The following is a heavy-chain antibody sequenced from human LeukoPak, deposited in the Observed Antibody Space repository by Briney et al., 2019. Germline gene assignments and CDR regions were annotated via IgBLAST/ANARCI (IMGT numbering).Heavy chain of an antibody. V-gene: IGHV3-53*01. Sequence: GGSLRLSCAASGFSVSNNYMSWVRQAPGRGLEWVSAIYSGGNTHYADSVRGRFTISRDNSKNKLYLQMDRLSDEDTAIYYCARDPSPFHSWGQGTLVTVSS. CDR3: ARDPSPFHS. CDR2: IYSGGNT. J-gene: IGHJ4*02. CDR1: GFSVSNNY.